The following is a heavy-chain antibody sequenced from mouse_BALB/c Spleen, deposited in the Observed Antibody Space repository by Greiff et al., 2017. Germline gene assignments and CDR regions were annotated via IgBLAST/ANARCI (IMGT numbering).Heavy chain of an antibody. D-gene: IGHD2-1*01. J-gene: IGHJ4*01. V-gene: IGHV5-17*02. CDR1: GFTFSSFG. Sequence: DVKLVESGGGLVQPGGSRKLSCAASGFTFSSFGMHWVRQAPEKGLEWVAYISSGSSTIYYADTVKGRFTISRDNPKNTLFLQMTSLRSEDTAMYYCARSGVTTWYYAMDYWGQGTSVTVSS. CDR2: ISSGSSTI. CDR3: ARSGVTTWYYAMDY.